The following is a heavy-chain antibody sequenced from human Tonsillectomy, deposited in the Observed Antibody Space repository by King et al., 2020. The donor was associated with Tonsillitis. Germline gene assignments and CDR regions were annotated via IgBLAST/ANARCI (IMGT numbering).Heavy chain of an antibody. V-gene: IGHV3-23*04. CDR3: ARGRGYSGYDIDY. D-gene: IGHD5-12*01. CDR1: GFTFNSYA. J-gene: IGHJ4*02. CDR2: IGGGGVTT. Sequence: VQLVESGGGLVQPGGSLRLSCAASGFTFNSYAMSWVRQAPGKGLEWVSAIGGGGVTTYYADSVKGRFTISRDNSKNTLYLQLHSLRAEDTAVYYCARGRGYSGYDIDYWGQGTLVTVSS.